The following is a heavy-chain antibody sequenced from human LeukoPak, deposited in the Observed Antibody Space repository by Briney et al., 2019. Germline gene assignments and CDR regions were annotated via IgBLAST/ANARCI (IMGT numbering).Heavy chain of an antibody. CDR2: ISAYNGNT. Sequence: ASVKVSCKASGYTFTSYDISWVRQAPGQGLEWMGWISAYNGNTNYAQKLQGRVTMTTDTSTSTAYMELRSLRSDDTAVYYCARVVLWFGELGWFDPWGQGTLVTVSS. CDR1: GYTFTSYD. CDR3: ARVVLWFGELGWFDP. V-gene: IGHV1-18*01. J-gene: IGHJ5*02. D-gene: IGHD3-10*01.